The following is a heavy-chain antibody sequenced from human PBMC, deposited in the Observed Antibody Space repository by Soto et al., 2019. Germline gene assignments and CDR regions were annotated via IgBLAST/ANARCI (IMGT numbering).Heavy chain of an antibody. J-gene: IGHJ3*02. CDR2: IYYSGST. D-gene: IGHD3-10*01. Sequence: SETLSLTCTVSGCSITITRSFWGCIRQPPGKGLELIGSIYYSGSTYYNPSLKSRVTISVDTSKNQFSLKLSSVTAADTAVYYCARVWGGAFDIWGQGTMVT. CDR1: GCSITITRSF. CDR3: ARVWGGAFDI. V-gene: IGHV4-39*07.